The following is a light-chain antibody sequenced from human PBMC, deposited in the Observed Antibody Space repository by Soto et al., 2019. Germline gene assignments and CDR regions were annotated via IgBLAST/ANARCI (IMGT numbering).Light chain of an antibody. CDR3: QQYGGAPQT. V-gene: IGKV3-20*01. CDR2: GAS. Sequence: EIVLTQSPGTLSLSPGERATLSCRASQSVSTYLAWYQRKPGQAPRLLIYGASSRATGIPDRFSGSASGTVFTLTISRLEADEFAVYYCQQYGGAPQTVGQRTKVEIK. J-gene: IGKJ1*01. CDR1: QSVSTY.